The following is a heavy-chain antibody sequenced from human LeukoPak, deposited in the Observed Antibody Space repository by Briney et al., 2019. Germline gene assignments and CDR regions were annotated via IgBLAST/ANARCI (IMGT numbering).Heavy chain of an antibody. Sequence: PAETLSLTCTVSGGSISSYYWSWIRQPPGKGLEWIGYIYYSGSTNYDPSLKSRVTISEDPAKTQFSLKLSSVIAADTAVYYCARRAYSSGFDYIDYWGQGTLVSVSS. D-gene: IGHD6-19*01. CDR1: GGSISSYY. V-gene: IGHV4-59*08. J-gene: IGHJ4*02. CDR2: IYYSGST. CDR3: ARRAYSSGFDYIDY.